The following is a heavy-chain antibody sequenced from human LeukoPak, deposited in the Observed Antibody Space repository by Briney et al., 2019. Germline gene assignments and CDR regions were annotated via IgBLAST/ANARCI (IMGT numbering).Heavy chain of an antibody. CDR2: ILGSRTT. V-gene: IGHV3-23*01. Sequence: PGGSLRLSCAASGFIITTYAMAWVRQAPRKGLEWVAGILGSRTTYYSDSVKGRFTISKDNSKKMVYLQMNSLRVEDTAIYYCAKDLHYNDGRWEFDPWGQGTLVTVSS. CDR3: AKDLHYNDGRWEFDP. J-gene: IGHJ5*02. CDR1: GFIITTYA. D-gene: IGHD5-24*01.